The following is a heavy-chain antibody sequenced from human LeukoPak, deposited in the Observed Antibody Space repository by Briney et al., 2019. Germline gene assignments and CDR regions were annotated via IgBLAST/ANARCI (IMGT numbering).Heavy chain of an antibody. V-gene: IGHV1-2*02. CDR2: INPNSGGT. J-gene: IGHJ5*02. Sequence: ASVKVSCKASGYTFTSYGISWVRQAPGQGLEWMGWINPNSGGTNYAQKFQGRVTMTRDTSISTAYMELSRLRSDDTAVYYCARPLYCSSTSCYAGMGFDPWGQGTLVTVSS. CDR1: GYTFTSYG. D-gene: IGHD2-2*01. CDR3: ARPLYCSSTSCYAGMGFDP.